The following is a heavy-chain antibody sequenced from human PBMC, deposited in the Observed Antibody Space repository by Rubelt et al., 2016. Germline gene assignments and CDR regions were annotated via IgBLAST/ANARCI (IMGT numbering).Heavy chain of an antibody. J-gene: IGHJ3*02. CDR2: INHSGST. D-gene: IGHD6-19*01. Sequence: VQLLESGGGLVQPGGSLRLSCAASGFTFSSYAMSWVRQAPGKGLEWIGEINHSGSTNYNPSLKSRVTISVDTSKNQFSLKLSSVTAADTAVYYCASQSSSGWYAFDIWGQGTMVTVSS. CDR3: ASQSSSGWYAFDI. V-gene: IGHV4-34*01. CDR1: GFTFSSYA.